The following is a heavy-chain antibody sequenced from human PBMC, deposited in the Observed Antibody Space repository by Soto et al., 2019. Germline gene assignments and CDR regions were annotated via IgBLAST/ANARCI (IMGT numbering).Heavy chain of an antibody. CDR2: ISGDGGST. CDR1: GFTFSSYA. J-gene: IGHJ4*02. CDR3: AKDLWFGELSPEDY. Sequence: EVQLLASGGGLVQPGGSLRLSCAASGFTFSSYAKSWVRQAPGKGLEWVSTISGDGGSTYYADSVKGRFTISRDDSKNTVYLQMNSLRAEDTAVYYCAKDLWFGELSPEDYWGQGTLVTVSS. V-gene: IGHV3-23*01. D-gene: IGHD3-10*01.